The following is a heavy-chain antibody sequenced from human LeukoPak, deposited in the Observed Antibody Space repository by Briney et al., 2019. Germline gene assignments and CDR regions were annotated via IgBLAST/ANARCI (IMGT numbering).Heavy chain of an antibody. CDR2: ISYDGSNK. CDR3: AKDRADIVVVVAANVLLN. D-gene: IGHD2-15*01. CDR1: GFTFSSYG. Sequence: QSGGSLRLSCAASGFTFSSYGMHWVRQAPGKGLEWVAVISYDGSNKYYADSVKGRFTISRDNSKNTLYLQMNSLRAEDTAVYYCAKDRADIVVVVAANVLLNWGQGTLVTVSS. J-gene: IGHJ4*02. V-gene: IGHV3-30*18.